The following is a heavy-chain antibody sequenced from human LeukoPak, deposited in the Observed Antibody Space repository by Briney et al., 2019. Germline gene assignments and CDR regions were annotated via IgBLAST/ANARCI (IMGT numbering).Heavy chain of an antibody. CDR2: IYSGGET. J-gene: IGHJ6*03. CDR1: GFTISDDY. Sequence: GGSLRLSCAASGFTISDDYMSWVRQAPGKGLEWVSVIYSGGETYYADSVKGRFTISRDNSKNTLYLQMNSPRAEDTAVYHCAREVVAASNYYHYYYMDIWGKGTTVTVSS. D-gene: IGHD2-15*01. V-gene: IGHV3-53*01. CDR3: AREVVAASNYYHYYYMDI.